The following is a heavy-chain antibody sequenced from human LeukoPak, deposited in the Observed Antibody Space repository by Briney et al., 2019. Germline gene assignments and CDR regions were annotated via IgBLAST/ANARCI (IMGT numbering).Heavy chain of an antibody. Sequence: PGGSLRLSCAASGFTFSDEYMSWIRRAPGKGLEWVSYISNSGSYTNYADSVKGRFTISRDNAKNSLYLQMNSLRAEDTAVYYCARSRGAGPGAYFDYWGQGTLITVSS. D-gene: IGHD6-19*01. CDR3: ARSRGAGPGAYFDY. V-gene: IGHV3-11*03. CDR1: GFTFSDEY. CDR2: ISNSGSYT. J-gene: IGHJ4*02.